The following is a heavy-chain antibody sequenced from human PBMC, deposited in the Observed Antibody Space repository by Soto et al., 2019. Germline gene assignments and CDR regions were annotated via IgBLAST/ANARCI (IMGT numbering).Heavy chain of an antibody. CDR1: GFTFNDYA. Sequence: GGSLRLSCVGSGFTFNDYAFNWGRQSPGKGLEWVSTISRGGDATYYADSVRGRFTISRDNSKHTLSLLMKSLRAEDSAIYYCARDPSTGAADFWGQGTLVTVSS. CDR3: ARDPSTGAADF. V-gene: IGHV3-23*01. CDR2: ISRGGDAT. D-gene: IGHD2-8*02. J-gene: IGHJ4*02.